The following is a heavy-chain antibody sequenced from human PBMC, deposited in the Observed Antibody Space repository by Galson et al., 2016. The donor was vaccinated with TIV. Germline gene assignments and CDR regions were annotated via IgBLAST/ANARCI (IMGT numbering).Heavy chain of an antibody. Sequence: SLRLSCAASGFSVRNTYMSWARQTSERGLEWVSLLSSGGDTYYVDSVKGRFTISRDNSKNTVYLQMNSLRVEDTAVYYCAMDSHPSLGWFDPGAQGTLVTVSS. CDR3: AMDSHPSLGWFDP. V-gene: IGHV3-53*03. J-gene: IGHJ5*02. CDR2: LSSGGDT. D-gene: IGHD3-16*02. CDR1: GFSVRNTY.